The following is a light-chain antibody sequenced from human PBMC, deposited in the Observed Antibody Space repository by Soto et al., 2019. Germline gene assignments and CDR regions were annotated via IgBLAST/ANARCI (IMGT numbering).Light chain of an antibody. CDR2: DAS. CDR1: QSISSW. CDR3: QQYNTYYS. J-gene: IGKJ2*03. V-gene: IGKV1-5*01. Sequence: DLQMTQSPSTLSASVGARVTITCRASQSISSWLAWYQQKPGKAPKLLIYDASNLESGVPSRFVVIGSGTEFTLTISSLQPDDFATYDCQQYNTYYSFGQGTKVDIK.